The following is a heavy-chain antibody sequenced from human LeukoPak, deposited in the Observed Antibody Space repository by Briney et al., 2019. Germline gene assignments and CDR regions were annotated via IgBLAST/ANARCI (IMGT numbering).Heavy chain of an antibody. CDR1: GFTFSSYA. CDR2: ISGSGCST. V-gene: IGHV3-23*01. D-gene: IGHD1-1*01. CDR3: AKEGNEAWDY. Sequence: GGSLRLFCAASGFTFSSYAMSWVRQAPGKGLEWVSAISGSGCSTYYADSVKGRFTISRDNSKNTLYLQVNSLRAEDTAVSYCAKEGNEAWDYWGQGTLVTVSS. J-gene: IGHJ4*02.